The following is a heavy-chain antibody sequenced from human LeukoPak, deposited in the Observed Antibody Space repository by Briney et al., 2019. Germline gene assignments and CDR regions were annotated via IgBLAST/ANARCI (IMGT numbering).Heavy chain of an antibody. CDR3: AKDPGITMIVVVNWFDP. CDR2: ISGSGGST. Sequence: GWSLRLSCAASGFTFSSYAMSWVRQAPGKGLEWVSAISGSGGSTYYADSVKGRFTISRDNSKNTLYLQMNSLRAEDTAVYYCAKDPGITMIVVVNWFDPWGQGTLVPVSS. CDR1: GFTFSSYA. V-gene: IGHV3-23*01. D-gene: IGHD3-22*01. J-gene: IGHJ5*02.